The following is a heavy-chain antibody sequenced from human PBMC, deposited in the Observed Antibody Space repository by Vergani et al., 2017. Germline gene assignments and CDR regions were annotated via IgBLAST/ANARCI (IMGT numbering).Heavy chain of an antibody. Sequence: QVQLQESGPGVVKPSQTLSLTCAVSGGSISSGDHFWTWIRQRPGKDLEWIGYIFYSGTTYDNPSLVSRLTISVDTSQNQFSLKLRSVTAADTAVYYCARDVTQVTATSHFYYMDVWGKGTTVVVSS. V-gene: IGHV4-31*11. CDR3: ARDVTQVTATSHFYYMDV. D-gene: IGHD2-21*02. J-gene: IGHJ6*03. CDR1: GGSISSGDHF. CDR2: IFYSGTT.